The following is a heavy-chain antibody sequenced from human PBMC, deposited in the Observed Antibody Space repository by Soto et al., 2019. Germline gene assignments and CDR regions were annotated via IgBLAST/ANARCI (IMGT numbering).Heavy chain of an antibody. CDR1: GGTFSSYA. CDR2: IIPIFGTA. J-gene: IGHJ6*02. CDR3: ASPYYYDSSGYYTRYYYYYGMDV. Sequence: SVKVSCKASGGTFSSYAISWVRQAPGQGLEWMGGIIPIFGTANYAQKFQGRVTITADESTSTAYMELSSLRSEDTAVYYCASPYYYDSSGYYTRYYYYYGMDVWGQGTTVTVSS. D-gene: IGHD3-22*01. V-gene: IGHV1-69*13.